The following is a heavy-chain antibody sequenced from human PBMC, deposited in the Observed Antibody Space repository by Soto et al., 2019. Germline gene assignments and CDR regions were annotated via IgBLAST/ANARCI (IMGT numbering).Heavy chain of an antibody. J-gene: IGHJ5*02. CDR1: GFSLSTSGMR. CDR2: IDWDDDK. Sequence: ASGPTLVNPTQTLTLTCTFSGFSLSTSGMRVSWIRQPPGKALEWLARIDWDDDKFYSTSLKTRLTISKDTSKNQVVLTMTNMDPVDTPKHYCEGSSGYVNWFDTWGQGTLATVSS. V-gene: IGHV2-70*04. D-gene: IGHD3-9*01. CDR3: EGSSGYVNWFDT.